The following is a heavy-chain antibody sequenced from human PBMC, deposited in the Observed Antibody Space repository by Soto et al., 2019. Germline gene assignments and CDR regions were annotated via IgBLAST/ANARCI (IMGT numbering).Heavy chain of an antibody. D-gene: IGHD3-10*01. CDR3: ARRYGSAFDI. V-gene: IGHV4-59*01. J-gene: IGHJ3*02. CDR2: IYYSGST. CDR1: GGSISSYY. Sequence: QVQLQESGPGLVKPSETLSLTCTVSGGSISSYYWSWIRQPPGKELDWIGYIYYSGSTNYNPSLKSRVTISVDTSKNQFSLKLSSVTAAYTAVYYCARRYGSAFDIWGQGTMVTVSS.